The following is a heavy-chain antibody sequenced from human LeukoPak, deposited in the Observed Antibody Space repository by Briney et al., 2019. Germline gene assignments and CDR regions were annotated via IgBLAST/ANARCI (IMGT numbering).Heavy chain of an antibody. Sequence: ASVKVSCKASGYTFTGYYMHWVRQAPGQGLEWMGWINPNSGGTNYAQKFQGRVTMTRDTSISTAYMELSRLRSDDTAVYYCARACSSTSCYAAFDIWGQGTMVTVSS. CDR2: INPNSGGT. D-gene: IGHD2-2*01. CDR1: GYTFTGYY. CDR3: ARACSSTSCYAAFDI. V-gene: IGHV1-2*02. J-gene: IGHJ3*02.